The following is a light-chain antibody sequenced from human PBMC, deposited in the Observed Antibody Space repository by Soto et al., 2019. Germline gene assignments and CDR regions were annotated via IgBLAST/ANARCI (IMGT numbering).Light chain of an antibody. J-gene: IGKJ4*01. CDR3: QQYVISSPT. Sequence: EIVLTPSPATLALSPGETATLSCLASQTVRSNYLACYQHKICQAPRLLMYGASSRATGIPDRFTGSGSGTDFSLTIRRLHLEDCAVYFRQQYVISSPTFGGGTKVEIK. V-gene: IGKV3-20*01. CDR2: GAS. CDR1: QTVRSNY.